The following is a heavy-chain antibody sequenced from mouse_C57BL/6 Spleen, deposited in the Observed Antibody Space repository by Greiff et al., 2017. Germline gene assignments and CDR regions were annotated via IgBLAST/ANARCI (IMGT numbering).Heavy chain of an antibody. D-gene: IGHD1-1*01. CDR2: IDPSDSET. V-gene: IGHV1-52*01. CDR3: ARSGITTVPYYFVY. J-gene: IGHJ2*01. CDR1: GYTFTSYW. Sequence: QVQLQQPGAELVRPGSSVKLSCKASGYTFTSYWMHWVKQRPIQGLEWIGNIDPSDSETHYNQKFKDKATLTVDKSSSTAYMQLSSLTSENSAVYYCARSGITTVPYYFVYWGQGTTLTVSS.